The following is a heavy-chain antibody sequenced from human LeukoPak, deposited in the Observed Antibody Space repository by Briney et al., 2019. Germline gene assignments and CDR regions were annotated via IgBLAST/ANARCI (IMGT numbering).Heavy chain of an antibody. D-gene: IGHD3-3*01. Sequence: SETLSLTCGVVGGSVTSTNWWTWVRQPPGKGLEWIGEVHLDGRTNYNPSLKSRLTMSVDLYENHVSLKLTSVNAADTAVYYCAREGGFYRPLDYSGQGTLVTVSS. J-gene: IGHJ4*02. CDR2: VHLDGRT. CDR3: AREGGFYRPLDY. CDR1: GGSVTSTNW. V-gene: IGHV4-4*02.